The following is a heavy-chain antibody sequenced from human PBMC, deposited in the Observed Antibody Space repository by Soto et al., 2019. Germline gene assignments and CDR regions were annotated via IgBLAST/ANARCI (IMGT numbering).Heavy chain of an antibody. V-gene: IGHV1-18*01. CDR3: ARGGDIVVVPAALDYYYMDV. D-gene: IGHD2-2*01. J-gene: IGHJ6*03. CDR1: GYTFTSYG. CDR2: ISAYNGNT. Sequence: QVQLVQSGAEVKKPGASVKVSCKASGYTFTSYGISWVRQAPGHGLEWMGWISAYNGNTNYAQNPQGRVTMTTATSTSTAYMELRSLRSDDTAVYYCARGGDIVVVPAALDYYYMDVWGKGTTVTVSS.